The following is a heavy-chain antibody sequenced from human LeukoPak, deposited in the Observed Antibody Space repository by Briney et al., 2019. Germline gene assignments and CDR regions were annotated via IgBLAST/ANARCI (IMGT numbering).Heavy chain of an antibody. J-gene: IGHJ6*02. CDR1: GFTFTSSA. V-gene: IGHV1-58*01. Sequence: ASVTVSCKASGFTFTSSAVQWVRQARGQRLEWIGWIVVGSGNTNYAQKFQERVTITRDMSTSTAYMELSSLRSEDTAVYYCAADSAAAASYYYYGMDVWGQGTTVTVSS. D-gene: IGHD6-13*01. CDR2: IVVGSGNT. CDR3: AADSAAAASYYYYGMDV.